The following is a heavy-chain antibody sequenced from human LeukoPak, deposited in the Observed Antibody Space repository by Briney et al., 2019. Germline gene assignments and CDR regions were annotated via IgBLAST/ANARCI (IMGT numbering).Heavy chain of an antibody. CDR1: GGSSSGYY. J-gene: IGHJ6*03. CDR2: INHSGST. V-gene: IGHV4-34*01. CDR3: AREGRFRLTNTDGARFWNGPPGHYYYMDV. D-gene: IGHD1-1*01. Sequence: SETLSLTCAVYGGSSSGYYWSWIRQPPGKGLEWIGEINHSGSTNYNPSLKSRVTISVDTSKNQFSLKLSSVTAADTAVYYCAREGRFRLTNTDGARFWNGPPGHYYYMDVWGKGTTVTVSS.